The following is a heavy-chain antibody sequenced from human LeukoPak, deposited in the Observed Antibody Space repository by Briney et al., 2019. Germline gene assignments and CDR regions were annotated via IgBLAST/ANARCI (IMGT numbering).Heavy chain of an antibody. J-gene: IGHJ4*02. CDR3: ARASSKYYDSSGHLN. Sequence: PGGSLRLSCAASGFTFSRYSMNWVRQAPGKGLEWVSSISSSSSYIYYADSVKGRFTISRDNAKNSLYLQMNSLRAEDTAVYYCARASSKYYDSSGHLNWGQGTLVTVSS. CDR1: GFTFSRYS. D-gene: IGHD3-22*01. CDR2: ISSSSSYI. V-gene: IGHV3-21*01.